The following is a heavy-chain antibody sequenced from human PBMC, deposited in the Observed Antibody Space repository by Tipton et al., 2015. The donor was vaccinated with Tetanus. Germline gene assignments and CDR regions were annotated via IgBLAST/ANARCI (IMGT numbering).Heavy chain of an antibody. CDR2: ISHSATT. D-gene: IGHD3-10*01. J-gene: IGHJ5*02. CDR1: GGSISTKTYY. Sequence: LRLSCFVSGGSISTKTYYWGWIRQTPGKGLEWIAGISHSATTFYNPSLKSRVTISVAPPKNQFYVRPSSVTAADTDVYYCARHVGGYGSPPHDLWGQGTLVTVSS. CDR3: ARHVGGYGSPPHDL. V-gene: IGHV4-39*01.